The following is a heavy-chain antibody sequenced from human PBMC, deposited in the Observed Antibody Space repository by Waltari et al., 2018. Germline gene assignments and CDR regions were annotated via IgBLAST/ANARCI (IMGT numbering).Heavy chain of an antibody. CDR3: ARFNTPLYDFWSGYYTPRYYYYGMDV. CDR2: INHSGST. D-gene: IGHD3-3*01. J-gene: IGHJ6*02. Sequence: QVQLQQWGAGLLKPSETLSLTCAVYGGSFSGYYWSWLRQPPGKGLEWIGGINHSGSTNYNPSLKSRVTISVDTSKNQFSLKLSSVTAADTAVYYCARFNTPLYDFWSGYYTPRYYYYGMDVWGQGTTVTVSS. V-gene: IGHV4-34*01. CDR1: GGSFSGYY.